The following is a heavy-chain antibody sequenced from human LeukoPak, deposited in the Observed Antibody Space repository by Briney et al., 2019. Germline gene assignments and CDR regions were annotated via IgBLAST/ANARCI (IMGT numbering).Heavy chain of an antibody. Sequence: GRSLRLSCAASGFTFSSYGMHWVRQAPGKGLEWVAVISYDGSNKYYADSVKGRFTISRDNSKNTLYLQMNNLRAEDTAIYYCAKDWWGRRLGSGSYGDSWGQGTLVTVSS. D-gene: IGHD3-10*01. CDR1: GFTFSSYG. V-gene: IGHV3-30*18. J-gene: IGHJ4*02. CDR2: ISYDGSNK. CDR3: AKDWWGRRLGSGSYGDS.